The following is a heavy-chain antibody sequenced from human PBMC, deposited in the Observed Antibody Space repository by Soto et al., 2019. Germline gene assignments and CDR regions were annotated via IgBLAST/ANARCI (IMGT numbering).Heavy chain of an antibody. V-gene: IGHV5-10-1*01. CDR3: ATTWSPYRGSWENYCNYGMDI. Sequence: GESLKISCQASGYGFTSYWISWVRQMPGKGLEGMGRIDTSDSYTDYSPSFQGHVTISADKSISTAYLQWSSLKASDTAMYYCATTWSPYRGSWENYCNYGMDIWGQGTRVTASS. CDR1: GYGFTSYW. D-gene: IGHD1-26*01. CDR2: IDTSDSYT. J-gene: IGHJ6*02.